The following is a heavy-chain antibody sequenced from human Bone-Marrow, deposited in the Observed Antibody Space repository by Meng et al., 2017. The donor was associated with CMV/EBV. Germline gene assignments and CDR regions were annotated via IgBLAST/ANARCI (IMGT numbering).Heavy chain of an antibody. CDR2: INPSGGRT. V-gene: IGHV1-46*01. Sequence: ASVKVSCKASGYTFTSYYMHWVRQAPGQGLEWMGIINPSGGRTSYAQKFQGRVTMTRDTCTSTVYMELSSLRSEDTAVYYCARDGNVGDKGAGGGLDYWGQGTLVTVSS. CDR3: ARDGNVGDKGAGGGLDY. D-gene: IGHD3-10*01. CDR1: GYTFTSYY. J-gene: IGHJ4*02.